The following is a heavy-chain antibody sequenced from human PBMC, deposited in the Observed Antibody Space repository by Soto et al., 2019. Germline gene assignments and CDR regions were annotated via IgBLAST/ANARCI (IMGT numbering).Heavy chain of an antibody. CDR2: MNPNSGNT. V-gene: IGHV1-8*01. CDR1: GYTFTSYD. J-gene: IGHJ4*02. CDR3: AREHSSSWRFDY. Sequence: QVQLVQSGAEVKKPGASVKVSCKASGYTFTSYDINCVRQATGQGLEWMGWMNPNSGNTGYAQKFKGKDHMTMNTSIGTAYMELSSLRSEDTAVYYGAREHSSSWRFDYWGQGSLVTVSS. D-gene: IGHD6-13*01.